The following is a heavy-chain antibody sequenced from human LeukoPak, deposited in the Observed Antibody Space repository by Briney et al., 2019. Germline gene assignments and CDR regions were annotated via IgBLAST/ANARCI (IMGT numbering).Heavy chain of an antibody. V-gene: IGHV4-59*01. Sequence: SETLSLTCTVSGGSISTYYWTRIRQPPGKGLGWIGYIYYTGSTNYNPSLKSRVTISVDTSKNQFSLRLSSVTAADTAVYYCARANWVHDCWGQGTLVTVSS. D-gene: IGHD1-1*01. CDR2: IYYTGST. CDR1: GGSISTYY. CDR3: ARANWVHDC. J-gene: IGHJ4*02.